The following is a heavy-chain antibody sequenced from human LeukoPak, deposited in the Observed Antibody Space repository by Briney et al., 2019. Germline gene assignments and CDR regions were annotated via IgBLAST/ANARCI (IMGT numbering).Heavy chain of an antibody. D-gene: IGHD3-3*01. V-gene: IGHV4-34*01. J-gene: IGHJ3*02. Sequence: PSETLSLTCAVYGGSFSGYYWSWIRQPPGKGLEWIGEINHSGSTNYNPSLKSRVTISVDTSKNQFSLKLSSVTAADTAVYYRARGGTIFGVVIRGADDVFDIWGQGTMVTVSS. CDR1: GGSFSGYY. CDR3: ARGGTIFGVVIRGADDVFDI. CDR2: INHSGST.